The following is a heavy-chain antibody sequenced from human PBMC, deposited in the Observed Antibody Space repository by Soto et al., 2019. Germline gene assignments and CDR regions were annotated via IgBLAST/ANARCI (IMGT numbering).Heavy chain of an antibody. D-gene: IGHD3-16*01. CDR3: ARDFNYAYFDY. Sequence: SLICSVSVGLISSSRYFWGSVRQPPGKGREWIGSMYYRGSTYYNPSLKSRVTISVDTSKNQFSLKLSSVTAADTAVYYCARDFNYAYFDYWGQGTLVTVSS. V-gene: IGHV4-39*01. CDR1: VGLISSSRYF. CDR2: MYYRGST. J-gene: IGHJ4*02.